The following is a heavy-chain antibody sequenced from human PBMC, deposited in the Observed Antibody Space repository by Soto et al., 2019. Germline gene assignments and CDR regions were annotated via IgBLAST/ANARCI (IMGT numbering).Heavy chain of an antibody. Sequence: SETLSLTCAVYGGSFSGYYWSWIRQPPGKGLEWTGEINHSGSTNYNPSLKSRVTISVDTSKNQFSLKLSSVTAADTAVYYCARLVPGLRYKVTYHFDYWGQGTLVTVSS. D-gene: IGHD3-9*01. J-gene: IGHJ4*02. CDR3: ARLVPGLRYKVTYHFDY. CDR1: GGSFSGYY. V-gene: IGHV4-34*01. CDR2: INHSGST.